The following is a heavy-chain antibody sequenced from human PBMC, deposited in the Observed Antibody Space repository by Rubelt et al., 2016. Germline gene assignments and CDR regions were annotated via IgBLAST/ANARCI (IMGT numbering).Heavy chain of an antibody. V-gene: IGHV1-3*01. CDR2: INAGNGNT. D-gene: IGHD2-15*01. CDR3: ARGDIVVVVAASNPLDY. Sequence: QVQLVQSGAEVKKPGASVKVSCKASGYTFTSYAMHWVRQAPGQRLEWVGWINAGNGNTKYSQKFQGRVTITRATSASTAYMELSSLRAEDTAVYYCARGDIVVVVAASNPLDYWGQGTLVTVSS. J-gene: IGHJ4*02. CDR1: GYTFTSYA.